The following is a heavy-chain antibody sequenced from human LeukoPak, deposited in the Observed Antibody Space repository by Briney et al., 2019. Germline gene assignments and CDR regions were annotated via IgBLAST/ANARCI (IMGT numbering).Heavy chain of an antibody. V-gene: IGHV3-30*02. D-gene: IGHD3-10*01. Sequence: GGSLRLSCAASGFTFSSYGMHWVRQAPGKGLEWVAFIRYDGSNKYYADSVKGRFTISRDNSKNTLYLQMNSLRAEDTAVYYCAKVEGYYYGSGSCSIDYWGQGTLVTVSS. CDR3: AKVEGYYYGSGSCSIDY. CDR1: GFTFSSYG. J-gene: IGHJ4*02. CDR2: IRYDGSNK.